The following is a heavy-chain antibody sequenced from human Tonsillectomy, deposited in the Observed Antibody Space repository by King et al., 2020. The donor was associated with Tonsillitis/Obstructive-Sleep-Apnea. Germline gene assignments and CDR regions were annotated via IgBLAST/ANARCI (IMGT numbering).Heavy chain of an antibody. CDR3: AKSAYYDFGSGNYTDRDYMDV. CDR2: ISWDSGSI. J-gene: IGHJ6*03. CDR1: GFTFDDYA. Sequence: DVQLVESGGGLVQPGRSLRLSCEVSGFTFDDYAMYWVRHAPGKGLEWVSGISWDSGSIGYADSVKGRFTISRDNAKNSLYLQMNSLRGEDTALYYCAKSAYYDFGSGNYTDRDYMDVWGKGTTVTVSS. V-gene: IGHV3-9*01. D-gene: IGHD3-3*01.